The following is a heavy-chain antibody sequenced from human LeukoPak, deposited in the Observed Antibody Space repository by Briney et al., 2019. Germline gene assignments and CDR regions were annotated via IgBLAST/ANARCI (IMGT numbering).Heavy chain of an antibody. Sequence: PSETLSLTCTVSGGSISSSSYYWGWIRQPPGKGLEWIGSIYYGGSTYYNPSLKGRVTISVDTSKNQFALRLSSVTAADTAVYYCARTKLNHGYYYYYYMDVWGKGTTVTVSS. CDR2: IYYGGST. J-gene: IGHJ6*03. D-gene: IGHD1-14*01. CDR3: ARTKLNHGYYYYYYMDV. V-gene: IGHV4-39*01. CDR1: GGSISSSSYY.